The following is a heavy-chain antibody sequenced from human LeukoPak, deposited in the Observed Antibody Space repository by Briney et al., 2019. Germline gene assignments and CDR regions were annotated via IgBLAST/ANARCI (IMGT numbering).Heavy chain of an antibody. Sequence: GGSLRLSCAASGFTFSSYGMHWVRQAPGKGLEWVSAISGSGGSTYYADSVKGRFTISRDNSKNTLYLQMNSLRAEDTAVYYCAKACSGGSCYSENYYYYGMDVWGQGTTVTVSS. D-gene: IGHD2-15*01. J-gene: IGHJ6*02. CDR3: AKACSGGSCYSENYYYYGMDV. V-gene: IGHV3-23*01. CDR2: ISGSGGST. CDR1: GFTFSSYG.